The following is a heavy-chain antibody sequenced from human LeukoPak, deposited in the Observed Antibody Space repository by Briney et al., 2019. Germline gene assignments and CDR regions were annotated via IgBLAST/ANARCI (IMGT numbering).Heavy chain of an antibody. Sequence: PSQTLSLTCTVSGGSISSGDYYWSWIRQPPGKGLEWIGYIYYSGSTYYNPSLKSRVTISVDTSKNQFSLKLSSVTAADTAVYYCARGGYSSGWYRSLDAFDIWGQGTMVTVSS. J-gene: IGHJ3*02. CDR3: ARGGYSSGWYRSLDAFDI. CDR1: GGSISSGDYY. D-gene: IGHD6-19*01. V-gene: IGHV4-30-4*08. CDR2: IYYSGST.